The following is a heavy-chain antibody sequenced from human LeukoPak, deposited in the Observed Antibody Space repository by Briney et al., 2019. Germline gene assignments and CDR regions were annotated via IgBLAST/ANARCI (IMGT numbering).Heavy chain of an antibody. CDR1: GFTFSNYG. CDR3: ARGSGSYYYFDY. V-gene: IGHV3-30*02. Sequence: GGSLRLSCGASGFTFSNYGMHWVRQAPGKGLEWVAFIRYGGNNKYYTDSVKGRFTVSRDNSKNTLYLQMNSLRAEDTAVYYCARGSGSYYYFDYWGQGSLVTVSS. J-gene: IGHJ4*02. CDR2: IRYGGNNK. D-gene: IGHD3-22*01.